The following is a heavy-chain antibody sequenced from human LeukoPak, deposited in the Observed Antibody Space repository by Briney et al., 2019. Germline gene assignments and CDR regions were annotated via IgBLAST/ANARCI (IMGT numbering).Heavy chain of an antibody. CDR1: GFLLRIYW. D-gene: IGHD3-10*01. Sequence: GGSLTLSCGASGFLLRIYWELGVPAAPGGGLEWVANIKEDGMEKYYVESVKRRFTISRDNARNSLYLLMSRLRAEDTAVYYCARGVVIRGRLDPWGQGTLVTVSS. J-gene: IGHJ5*02. V-gene: IGHV3-7*01. CDR3: ARGVVIRGRLDP. CDR2: IKEDGMEK.